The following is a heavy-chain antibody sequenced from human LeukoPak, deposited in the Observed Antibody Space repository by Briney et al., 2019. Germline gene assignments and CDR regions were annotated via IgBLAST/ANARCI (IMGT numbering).Heavy chain of an antibody. CDR3: ARWGGTRQYYFDY. D-gene: IGHD1-1*01. CDR2: TRFDGSIK. Sequence: PGGSLRLSCAVSGFIFSDYGFHWVRQAPGKGLEWVAVTRFDGSIKQYADSVKGRFTISRDDSKNNLYLQMNSLKSEDTAVYYCARWGGTRQYYFDYWGRGTLVTVSS. V-gene: IGHV3-33*01. CDR1: GFIFSDYG. J-gene: IGHJ4*02.